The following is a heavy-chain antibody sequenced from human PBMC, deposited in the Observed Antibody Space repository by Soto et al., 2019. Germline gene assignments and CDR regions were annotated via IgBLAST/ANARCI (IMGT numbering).Heavy chain of an antibody. CDR1: VFTFNTYW. J-gene: IGHJ4*02. Sequence: GGSLRLSCAASVFTFNTYWMHWFRQAPGKGLVWVSRINSGGGTTTYADSVKGRFTISRDNAKNTLYLQMNGLRAEDTAVYYCARWFTYGNFDYFDYWGQGTQVTVSS. CDR3: ARWFTYGNFDYFDY. D-gene: IGHD3-10*01. V-gene: IGHV3-74*01. CDR2: INSGGGTT.